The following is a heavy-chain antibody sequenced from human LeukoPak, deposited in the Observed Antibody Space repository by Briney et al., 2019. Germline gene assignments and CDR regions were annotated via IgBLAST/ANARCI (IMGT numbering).Heavy chain of an antibody. J-gene: IGHJ4*02. Sequence: GGSLRLSCAASGFSFSSYTMNWVRQAPGKGLEWVSSISSRSTYIYYADSLKGRFTISRDNAKNSLYLQMNSLRAEDTAVYFCARVGLPAYSNGGLENWGQGTLVTVSS. CDR2: ISSRSTYI. V-gene: IGHV3-21*01. CDR3: ARVGLPAYSNGGLEN. CDR1: GFSFSSYT. D-gene: IGHD6-19*01.